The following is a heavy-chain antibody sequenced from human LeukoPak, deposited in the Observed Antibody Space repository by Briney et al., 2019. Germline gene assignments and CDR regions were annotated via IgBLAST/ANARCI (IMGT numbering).Heavy chain of an antibody. D-gene: IGHD1-26*01. Sequence: GDSLKISCNGSGCGFASNWIGWVRQMPGRGLEWMALISPGNSDTRYSPSFQGQVTISADKSISTAYLQWSSLKASDTAMDYCARASGSHVGGVGFWGQGTLVTVSS. J-gene: IGHJ4*02. V-gene: IGHV5-51*01. CDR3: ARASGSHVGGVGF. CDR1: GCGFASNW. CDR2: ISPGNSDT.